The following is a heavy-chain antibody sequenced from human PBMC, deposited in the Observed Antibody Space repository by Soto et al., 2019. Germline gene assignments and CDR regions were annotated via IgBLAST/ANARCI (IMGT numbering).Heavy chain of an antibody. CDR3: ARLYSNSYFDY. J-gene: IGHJ4*02. Sequence: LSLTCTVSGGSISSSSYYWGWLRQPPGKGLEWIGSIFYSGSTYYNPSLKSRVTISVDTSKNQFSLKLSSVTAAVTDVYYCARLYSNSYFDYWGQGTLVTVSS. D-gene: IGHD4-4*01. CDR1: GGSISSSSYY. V-gene: IGHV4-39*01. CDR2: IFYSGST.